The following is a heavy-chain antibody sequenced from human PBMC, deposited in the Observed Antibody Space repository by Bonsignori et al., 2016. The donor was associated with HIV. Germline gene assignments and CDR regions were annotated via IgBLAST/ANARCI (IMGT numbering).Heavy chain of an antibody. Sequence: VRQAPGKGLVWVSRINSDGSSTSYADSVKGRFTISRDNAKNTLYLQMNSLRAEDTAVYYCARAGRWSGGFDYWGQGTLVTVSS. CDR2: INSDGSST. V-gene: IGHV3-74*01. CDR3: ARAGRWSGGFDY. D-gene: IGHD4-23*01. J-gene: IGHJ4*02.